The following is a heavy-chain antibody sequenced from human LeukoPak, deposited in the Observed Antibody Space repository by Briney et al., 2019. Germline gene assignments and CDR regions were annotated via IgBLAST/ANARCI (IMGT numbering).Heavy chain of an antibody. CDR1: GGSLSGYY. CDR3: ARGRFDP. J-gene: IGHJ5*02. CDR2: INHSGST. Sequence: SETLSLTCAVYGGSLSGYYWSWIRQPPGKGLEWIGEINHSGSTNYNPSLKSRVTISVDTSKNQFSLKLSSVTAADTAVYYCARGRFDPWGQGTLVTVSS. V-gene: IGHV4-34*01.